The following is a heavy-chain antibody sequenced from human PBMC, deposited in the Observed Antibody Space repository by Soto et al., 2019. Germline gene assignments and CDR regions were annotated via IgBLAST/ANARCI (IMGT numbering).Heavy chain of an antibody. CDR1: GFTFSSYA. D-gene: IGHD2-21*02. CDR2: ISYDGSNK. V-gene: IGHV3-30-3*01. Sequence: QVQLVESGGGVVQPGRSLRLSCAASGFTFSSYAMHWVRQAPGKGLEWVAVISYDGSNKYYADSVKGRFTISRDNSKNTLYLQRNSLRAEDTAVYYCARDRYPARVVVTAILGYWGQGTLVTVSS. CDR3: ARDRYPARVVVTAILGY. J-gene: IGHJ4*02.